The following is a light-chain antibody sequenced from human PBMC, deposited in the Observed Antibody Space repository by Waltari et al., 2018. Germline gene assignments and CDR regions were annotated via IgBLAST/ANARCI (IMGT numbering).Light chain of an antibody. CDR1: QSISSY. Sequence: ITCRASQSISSYLNWYQQKPGVAPKLLIYAASSLRNGVPSRFSGSGSGTDFSLTISSLQPEDFATYYCQQSFSTPLTFGGGTKVEIK. V-gene: IGKV1-39*01. CDR2: AAS. J-gene: IGKJ4*01. CDR3: QQSFSTPLT.